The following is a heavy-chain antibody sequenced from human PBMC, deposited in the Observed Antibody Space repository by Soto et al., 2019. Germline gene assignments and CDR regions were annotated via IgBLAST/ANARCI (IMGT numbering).Heavy chain of an antibody. CDR2: IYYSGST. CDR3: ARAIVVVVAADNWFDP. V-gene: IGHV4-30-4*01. CDR1: GGSISSGDYY. J-gene: IGHJ5*02. D-gene: IGHD2-15*01. Sequence: QVQLQESGPGLVKPSQTLSLTCTVSGGSISSGDYYWSWIRQPPGKGLEWIGYIYYSGSTYYNPSLKSRVTISVGTSKNQFSLKLSSVTAADTAVYYCARAIVVVVAADNWFDPWGQGTLVTVSS.